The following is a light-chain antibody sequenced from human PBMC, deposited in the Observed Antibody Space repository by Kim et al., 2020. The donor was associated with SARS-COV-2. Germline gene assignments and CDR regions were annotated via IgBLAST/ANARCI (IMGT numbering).Light chain of an antibody. J-gene: IGLJ3*02. V-gene: IGLV2-18*02. CDR3: SSYASSSTWV. CDR2: EVS. CDR1: SSDVGSYNR. Sequence: GQSVTIACTGTSSDVGSYNRVSWYQQPPGTAPKLMIYEVSNRPSGVPDRFSGSKSCNTASLTISGLQAEDEADYYCSSYASSSTWVFGGGTKLTVL.